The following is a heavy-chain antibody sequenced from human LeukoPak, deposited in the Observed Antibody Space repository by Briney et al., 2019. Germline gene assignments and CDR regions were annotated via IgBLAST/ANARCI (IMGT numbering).Heavy chain of an antibody. D-gene: IGHD6-13*01. CDR1: GFTFSSYG. CDR2: IWYDGSNK. CDR3: AIEGIAAAGFDY. J-gene: IGHJ4*02. V-gene: IGHV3-33*01. Sequence: PGGSLRLSCAASGFTFSSYGMHWVRQAPGKGLEWVAVIWYDGSNKYYADSVKGRFTISRDNSKNTLYLQMNCLRAEDTAVYYCAIEGIAAAGFDYWGQGTLVTVSS.